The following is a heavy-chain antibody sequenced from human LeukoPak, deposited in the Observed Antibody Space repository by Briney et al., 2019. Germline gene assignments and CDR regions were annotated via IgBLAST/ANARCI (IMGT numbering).Heavy chain of an antibody. CDR2: IYTSGST. V-gene: IGHV4-4*09. J-gene: IGHJ4*02. CDR3: ARLGSSSGNYYFDY. D-gene: IGHD6-6*01. CDR1: GGSISSYY. Sequence: SETLSLTCTVSGGSISSYYWSWIRQPPGKGLEWIGYIYTSGSTNYNPSLKSRVTISVDTSKNQFSLKLSFVTAADTAVYYCARLGSSSGNYYFDYWGQGTLVTVSS.